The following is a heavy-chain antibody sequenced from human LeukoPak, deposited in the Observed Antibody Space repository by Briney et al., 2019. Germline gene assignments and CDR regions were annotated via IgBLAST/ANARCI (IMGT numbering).Heavy chain of an antibody. V-gene: IGHV3-30*02. CDR3: ARVARWFGEFRI. J-gene: IGHJ3*02. CDR2: IRYDGTNK. Sequence: GGSLRLSCAASGFTFSSYGMHWVRQAPGKGLERVAFIRYDGTNKYYADSVKGRFTISRDNAKNTLYLQMNSLRAEDTAVYYCARVARWFGEFRIWGQGTMVTVSS. D-gene: IGHD3-10*01. CDR1: GFTFSSYG.